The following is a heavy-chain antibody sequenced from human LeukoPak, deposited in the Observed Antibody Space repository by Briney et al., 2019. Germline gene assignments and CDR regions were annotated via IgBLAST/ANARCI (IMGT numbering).Heavy chain of an antibody. Sequence: PSETLSLTCTVSGYSISSGYYWGWIRQPPGKGLEWIGSIYHSGSTYYNPSLKSRVTISVDTSGNQFSLKLSSVTAVDTAVYYCASGYCGGACQLGGVDMWGQGTMVTVSS. D-gene: IGHD2-21*02. CDR3: ASGYCGGACQLGGVDM. CDR1: GYSISSGYY. CDR2: IYHSGST. J-gene: IGHJ3*02. V-gene: IGHV4-38-2*02.